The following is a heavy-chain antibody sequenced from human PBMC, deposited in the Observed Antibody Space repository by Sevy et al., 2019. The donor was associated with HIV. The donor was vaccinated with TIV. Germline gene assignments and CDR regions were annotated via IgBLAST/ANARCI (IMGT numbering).Heavy chain of an antibody. J-gene: IGHJ4*02. V-gene: IGHV1-18*01. Sequence: ASVKVTCKASGYTFTSYGISWVRQAPGQGLEWMGWISAYNGNTNYAQKIQGRVTMTTDTSTSTAYMELRSLRSDDTAVYYCARPGYCSGGSCYGFDYWGQGTLVTVSS. CDR1: GYTFTSYG. CDR3: ARPGYCSGGSCYGFDY. CDR2: ISAYNGNT. D-gene: IGHD2-15*01.